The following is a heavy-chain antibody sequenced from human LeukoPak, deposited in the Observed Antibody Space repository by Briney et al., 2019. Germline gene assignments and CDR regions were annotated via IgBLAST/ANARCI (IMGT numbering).Heavy chain of an antibody. J-gene: IGHJ4*02. V-gene: IGHV3-74*01. CDR3: ARAPRAVAGTSVDY. CDR1: GFTFSSYW. D-gene: IGHD6-19*01. Sequence: GGSLRLSCAASGFTFSSYWMHWVRQAPGKGLVWVSRINSDGSSTSYADSVKGRFTISRDNAKNTLYLQMNSLRAEDTAVYYCARAPRAVAGTSVDYWGQGTLVTVSS. CDR2: INSDGSST.